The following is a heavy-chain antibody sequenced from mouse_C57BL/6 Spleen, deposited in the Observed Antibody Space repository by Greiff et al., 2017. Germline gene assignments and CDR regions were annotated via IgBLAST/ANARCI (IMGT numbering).Heavy chain of an antibody. D-gene: IGHD1-1*01. CDR3: ARTTVFDY. CDR2: ISSGSSTI. J-gene: IGHJ2*01. Sequence: EVKLMESGGGLVKPGGSLKLSCAASGFTFSDYGMHWVRQAPEKGLEWVAYISSGSSTIYYADTVKGRFTISRDNAKNTLFLQMTSLRSEDTAMYYCARTTVFDYWGQGTTLTVSS. V-gene: IGHV5-17*01. CDR1: GFTFSDYG.